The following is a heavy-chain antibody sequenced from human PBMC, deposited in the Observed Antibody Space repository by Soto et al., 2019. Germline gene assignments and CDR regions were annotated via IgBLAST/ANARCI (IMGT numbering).Heavy chain of an antibody. J-gene: IGHJ4*02. V-gene: IGHV4-39*07. CDR1: GGSISSSSYY. Sequence: PSETLSLTCTVSGGSISSSSYYWGWIRQPPGKGLEWIGNIYYSGSTYYNPSLKSRVTISVDTSKNQFSLKLSSVTAADTAVYYCARGPPLLWGQGTLVTVSS. CDR2: IYYSGST. CDR3: ARGPPLL.